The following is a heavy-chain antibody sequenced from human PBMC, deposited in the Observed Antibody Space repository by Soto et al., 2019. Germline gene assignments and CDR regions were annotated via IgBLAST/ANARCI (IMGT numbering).Heavy chain of an antibody. J-gene: IGHJ5*02. CDR1: GGSISSYY. V-gene: IGHV4-59*01. CDR3: ARAPWGPAGHINWFEP. D-gene: IGHD2-2*01. Sequence: SETLSLTCTVSGGSISSYYWSWIRQPPGKGLEWIGYIYYSATTNYNPSLKSRVTISVDTSKNQFSLKLTSVTAADTAVYYCARAPWGPAGHINWFEPWGQGTLVTVSS. CDR2: IYYSATT.